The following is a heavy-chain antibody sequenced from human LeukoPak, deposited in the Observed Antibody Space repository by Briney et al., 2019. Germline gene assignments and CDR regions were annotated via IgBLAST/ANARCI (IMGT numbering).Heavy chain of an antibody. D-gene: IGHD6-13*01. CDR3: ARLHSTAAAGTYDY. J-gene: IGHJ4*02. Sequence: GGSPRLSCAASGFIFSDYYMPWIRQAPGKGLDWMSYISSDSSYTRYADSVKGRFAVSRDNAKNSLYLQMNSLRAEDTAVYYCARLHSTAAAGTYDYCGQGTLVTVSS. CDR1: GFIFSDYY. CDR2: ISSDSSYT. V-gene: IGHV3-11*06.